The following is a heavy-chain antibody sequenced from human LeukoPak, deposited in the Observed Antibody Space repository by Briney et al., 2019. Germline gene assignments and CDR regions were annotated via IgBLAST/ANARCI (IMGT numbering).Heavy chain of an antibody. D-gene: IGHD3-3*01. CDR2: INAGNGNT. CDR3: ARGPLYYDFWSGYFDY. J-gene: IGHJ4*02. CDR1: GYTFTIYA. V-gene: IGHV1-3*01. Sequence: ASVKVSCTASGYTFTIYAMHWVRQAPGQRLEWMGWINAGNGNTEYSQKFQGRVTITRDTSASTAYMELSSLRSEDTAVYYCARGPLYYDFWSGYFDYWGQGTLVTVSS.